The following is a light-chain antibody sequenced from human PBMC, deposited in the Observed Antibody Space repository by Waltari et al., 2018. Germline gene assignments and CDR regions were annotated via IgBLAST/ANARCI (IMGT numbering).Light chain of an antibody. CDR3: HSRDATGVGGS. J-gene: IGLJ2*01. Sequence: SSELTQDPVVSVAMGKTVRITCQGDSLRRYYESWYQQRPGQAPILVMLDKNNRPSGVPGRFAGSSSDNSASLTITGAHAEDEASYYCHSRDATGVGGSFGGGTKLTVL. CDR1: SLRRYY. V-gene: IGLV3-19*01. CDR2: DKN.